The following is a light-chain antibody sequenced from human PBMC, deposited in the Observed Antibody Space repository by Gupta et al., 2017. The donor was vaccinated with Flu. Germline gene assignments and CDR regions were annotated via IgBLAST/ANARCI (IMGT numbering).Light chain of an antibody. J-gene: IGLJ3*02. Sequence: GQTARITCGGNNIATKMVHWYQQKPGQAPVLVVYDDSHRPSGITERFSGSNSGNTATLTISRVEVGDEADYYCQVWDSRDHLWELGGGTKLTVL. CDR3: QVWDSRDHLWE. CDR1: NIATKM. V-gene: IGLV3-21*02. CDR2: DDS.